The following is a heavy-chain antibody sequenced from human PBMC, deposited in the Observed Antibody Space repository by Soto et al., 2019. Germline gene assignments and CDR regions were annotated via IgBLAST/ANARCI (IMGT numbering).Heavy chain of an antibody. CDR2: IKSKTDGGTA. J-gene: IGHJ4*02. D-gene: IGHD3-9*01. CDR3: ATEADGYYDVLTGYYKMGYFDY. CDR1: GXPLSNAC. Sequence: GSLRLSCAGSGXPLSNACVSWVRQAPGKGLELVGRIKSKTDGGTADYAAPLKGRFNISRDYSKNTLYLQMKSLKTEDTAVYYCATEADGYYDVLTGYYKMGYFDYWGQGTLGTVS. V-gene: IGHV3-15*01.